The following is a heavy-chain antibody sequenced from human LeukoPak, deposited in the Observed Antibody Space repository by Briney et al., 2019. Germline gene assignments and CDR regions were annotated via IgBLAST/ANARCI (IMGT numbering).Heavy chain of an antibody. J-gene: IGHJ4*02. CDR3: ARVSGRLGSGNNFDY. D-gene: IGHD3-10*01. V-gene: IGHV3-21*01. CDR2: ISSSSSYI. CDR1: GFTFSSYS. Sequence: KPGGSLRLSCAASGFTFSSYSMNWVRQAPGKGLEWVSSISSSSSYIYYADSVKGRFTISRDNAKNSLYLQMNSLRAEDTAVYYCARVSGRLGSGNNFDYWGQGTLVTVSS.